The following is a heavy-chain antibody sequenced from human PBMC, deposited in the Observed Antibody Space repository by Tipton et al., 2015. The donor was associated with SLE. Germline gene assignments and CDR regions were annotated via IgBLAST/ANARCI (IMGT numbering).Heavy chain of an antibody. CDR3: ARAESAGDDWYFDL. D-gene: IGHD2-21*02. Sequence: SLRLSCAASGFTFSSYWMNWVRQAPGKGLEWVANIKQGGSEKNYVDSVKGRFTISRDNANHSLYLQMNSLRAEDTAVYYCARAESAGDDWYFDLWGRGTLVTVSS. V-gene: IGHV3-7*04. CDR1: GFTFSSYW. CDR2: IKQGGSEK. J-gene: IGHJ2*01.